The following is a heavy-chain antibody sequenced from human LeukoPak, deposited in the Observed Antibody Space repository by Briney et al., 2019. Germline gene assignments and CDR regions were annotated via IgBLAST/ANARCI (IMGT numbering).Heavy chain of an antibody. CDR2: IKKDGIEK. Sequence: GGSLRLSCVVSGFTLSSDWMSWVRQAPGKGLEWVANIKKDGIEKYYVESVKGRFTISRDNAKNSLYLQMNSLRAEDTAVYYCARGRYSSRSGGYYFNIWGQGTLVTVSS. CDR1: GFTLSSDW. CDR3: ARGRYSSRSGGYYFNI. J-gene: IGHJ4*02. D-gene: IGHD2-2*01. V-gene: IGHV3-7*01.